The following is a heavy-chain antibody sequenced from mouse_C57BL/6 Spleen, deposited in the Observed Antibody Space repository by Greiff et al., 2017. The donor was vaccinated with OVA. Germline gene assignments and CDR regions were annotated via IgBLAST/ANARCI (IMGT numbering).Heavy chain of an antibody. J-gene: IGHJ4*01. CDR2: IYPGSGNT. D-gene: IGHD2-4*01. CDR1: GYTFTDYY. V-gene: IGHV1-76*01. CDR3: ARQGDYDYDDAMDY. Sequence: QVQLKESGAELVRPGASVKLSCKASGYTFTDYYINWVKQRPGQGLEWIARIYPGSGNTYYNEKFKGKATLTAEKSSSTAYMQLSSLTSEDSAVYVCARQGDYDYDDAMDYWGQGTSVTVSS.